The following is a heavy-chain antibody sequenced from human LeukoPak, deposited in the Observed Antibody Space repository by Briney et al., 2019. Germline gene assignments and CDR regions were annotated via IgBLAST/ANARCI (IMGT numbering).Heavy chain of an antibody. CDR2: IYYSGST. J-gene: IGHJ6*02. CDR3: ARAPGLGYCSGGSCYSPNYYYYGMDV. D-gene: IGHD2-15*01. V-gene: IGHV4-59*01. Sequence: PSETLSLTCTVSGGSISSYYWSWIRQPPGKGLEWIGYIYYSGSTNYNPSLTSRVTISVDTSKNQFSLKLSSVTAADTAVYYCARAPGLGYCSGGSCYSPNYYYYGMDVWGQGTTVTVSS. CDR1: GGSISSYY.